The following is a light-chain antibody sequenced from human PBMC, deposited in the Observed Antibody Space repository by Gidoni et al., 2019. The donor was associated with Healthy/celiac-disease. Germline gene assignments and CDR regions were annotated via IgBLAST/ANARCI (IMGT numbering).Light chain of an antibody. CDR3: SSYTSSSTLDVV. J-gene: IGLJ2*01. CDR1: SSDVGGYNY. V-gene: IGLV2-14*01. Sequence: SITISCTGTSSDVGGYNYVSWYQQHPGKAPKLMIYEVSNRPSGVSNRFSGSKSGNTASLTISGLQAEDEADYYCSSYTSSSTLDVVFGGGTKLTVL. CDR2: EVS.